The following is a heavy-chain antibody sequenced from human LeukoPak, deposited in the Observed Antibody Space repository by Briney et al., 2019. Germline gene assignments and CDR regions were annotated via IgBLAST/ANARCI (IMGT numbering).Heavy chain of an antibody. CDR1: GYTFANHD. V-gene: IGHV1-8*01. D-gene: IGHD3-22*01. CDR3: ARVLKLSYESSGLSL. Sequence: ASVKVSCKASGYTFANHDINWVRQATGQGLEWMGWMSPTSGNTGYAQKFQGRVTMTGDTSISTAYMELSSLRSEDTAVYYCARVLKLSYESSGLSLWGQGTLITVSS. J-gene: IGHJ4*02. CDR2: MSPTSGNT.